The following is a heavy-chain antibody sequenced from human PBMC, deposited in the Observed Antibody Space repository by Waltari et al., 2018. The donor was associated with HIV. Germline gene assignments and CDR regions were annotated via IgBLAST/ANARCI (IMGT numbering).Heavy chain of an antibody. CDR2: INHSGST. V-gene: IGHV4-34*01. J-gene: IGHJ4*02. Sequence: QVQLQQWGAGLLKPSETLSLTCAVYGGSFSGSYWSWIRQPPGKGLEWIGEINHSGSTNYNPSLKSRVTISVDTSKNQFSLKLSSVTAADTAVYYCARQYSSSWSSGYYFDYWGQGTLVTVSS. CDR3: ARQYSSSWSSGYYFDY. CDR1: GGSFSGSY. D-gene: IGHD6-13*01.